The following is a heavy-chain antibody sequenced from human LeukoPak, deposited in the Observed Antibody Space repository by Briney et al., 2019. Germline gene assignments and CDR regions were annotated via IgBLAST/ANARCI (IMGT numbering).Heavy chain of an antibody. V-gene: IGHV3-53*01. D-gene: IGHD2-15*01. CDR1: VFAVSDSY. Sequence: PGGSLRLSCAASVFAVSDSYMSWVRQVPGKGLEWVSFIYTGGNTYYADSVKGRFTISRDNSKNTLFLQMNSLRDDDTAVYYCAKSIGCSGGICYSADYYYYMDVWGKGTTVTVSS. CDR3: AKSIGCSGGICYSADYYYYMDV. CDR2: IYTGGNT. J-gene: IGHJ6*03.